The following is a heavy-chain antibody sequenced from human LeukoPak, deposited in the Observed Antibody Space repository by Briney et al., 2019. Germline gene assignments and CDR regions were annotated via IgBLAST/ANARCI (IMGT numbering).Heavy chain of an antibody. CDR1: GYKFTNSW. Sequence: GESLKISCKGSGYKFTNSWIGWVRQMPGKGLEWMGIIYPDDSDTRYSPSFQGQVTISADKSINTAFVQWSSLKASDTAIYYCARRTPEYTNRWYFDLWGRGTLVTVSS. J-gene: IGHJ2*01. CDR3: ARRTPEYTNRWYFDL. V-gene: IGHV5-51*01. D-gene: IGHD6-6*01. CDR2: IYPDDSDT.